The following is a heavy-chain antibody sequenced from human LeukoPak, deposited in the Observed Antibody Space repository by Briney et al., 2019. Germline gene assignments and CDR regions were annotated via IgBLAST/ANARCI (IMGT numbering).Heavy chain of an antibody. D-gene: IGHD5-12*01. CDR2: IYYSGST. V-gene: IGHV4-59*01. CDR3: ARAYSGYDYADY. Sequence: WIGYIYYSGSTNYNPSLKSRVTISVDTSKNQFSLKLSSVTAADTAVYYCARAYSGYDYADYWGQGTLVTVSS. J-gene: IGHJ4*02.